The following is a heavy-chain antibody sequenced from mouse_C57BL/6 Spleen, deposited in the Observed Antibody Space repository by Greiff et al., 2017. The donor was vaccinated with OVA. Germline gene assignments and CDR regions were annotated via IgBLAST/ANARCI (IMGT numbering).Heavy chain of an antibody. V-gene: IGHV1-69*01. CDR3: ARRENWEVDYAMDY. CDR1: GYTFTSYW. CDR2: IDPSDSYT. D-gene: IGHD4-1*01. J-gene: IGHJ4*01. Sequence: VQLQQPGAELVMPGASVKLSCKASGYTFTSYWMHWVKQRPGQGLEWIGEIDPSDSYTNYNQKFKGKSTLTVDKSSSTAYMQLSSLTSEDSAVYYCARRENWEVDYAMDYWGQGTSVTVSS.